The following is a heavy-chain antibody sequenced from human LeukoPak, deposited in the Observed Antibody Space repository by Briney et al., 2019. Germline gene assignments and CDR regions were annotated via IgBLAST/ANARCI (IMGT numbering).Heavy chain of an antibody. CDR1: GYTFTGYY. V-gene: IGHV1-2*02. Sequence: GASVKVSCKASGYTFTGYYMHWVRQAPGQGLEWMGWINPNSGGTNYAQKFQGRVTMTRDTSISTAYMELSRLRSDDTAVYYCARAPPHYYGPGSYLWYFDYWGQGTLVTVSS. CDR2: INPNSGGT. J-gene: IGHJ4*02. CDR3: ARAPPHYYGPGSYLWYFDY. D-gene: IGHD3-10*01.